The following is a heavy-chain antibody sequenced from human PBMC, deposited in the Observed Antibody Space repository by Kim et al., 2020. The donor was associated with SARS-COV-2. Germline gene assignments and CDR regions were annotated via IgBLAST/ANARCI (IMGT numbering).Heavy chain of an antibody. CDR3: ARDFGRTTVAPTY. V-gene: IGHV3-23*01. D-gene: IGHD6-19*01. Sequence: GGSLRLSCAVSGFTFSNYAMSWVRQAPGKGLEWVSTIRGSGGDTFYAGSVRGRFSISRDNSESTLYLNMNSLRVEDTAVYYCARDFGRTTVAPTYWGQGT. CDR1: GFTFSNYA. J-gene: IGHJ4*02. CDR2: IRGSGGDT.